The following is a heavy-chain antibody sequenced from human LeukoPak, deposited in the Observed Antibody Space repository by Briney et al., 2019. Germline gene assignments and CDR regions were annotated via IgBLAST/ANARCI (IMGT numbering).Heavy chain of an antibody. D-gene: IGHD3-10*01. Sequence: GGSLRLSCAASGFTFSSYAMSWVRKAPGKGLEWVSAISGSGGSTYYADSVKGRFTISRDNSKNTLYLQMNSLRAEDTAVYYCAKVLMVRGVNPLNAFDIWGQGTMVTVSS. CDR3: AKVLMVRGVNPLNAFDI. CDR2: ISGSGGST. J-gene: IGHJ3*02. CDR1: GFTFSSYA. V-gene: IGHV3-23*01.